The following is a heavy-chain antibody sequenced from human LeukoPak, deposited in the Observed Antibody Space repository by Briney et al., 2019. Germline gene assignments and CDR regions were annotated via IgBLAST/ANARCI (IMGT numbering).Heavy chain of an antibody. CDR1: GGSISSSSYY. CDR3: ARQAYVYYDSGGWGAFDI. J-gene: IGHJ3*02. CDR2: IHYSGST. D-gene: IGHD3-22*01. V-gene: IGHV4-39*01. Sequence: PSETLSLTCTVSGGSISSSSYYWGWIRQPPGKGLEWIGSIHYSGSTYYNPSLKSRVTMSVDTSKSQFSLKLSSVTAADTAVYYCARQAYVYYDSGGWGAFDIWGQGTMVTVSS.